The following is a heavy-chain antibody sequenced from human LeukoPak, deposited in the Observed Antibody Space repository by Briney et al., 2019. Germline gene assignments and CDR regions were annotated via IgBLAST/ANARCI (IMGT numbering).Heavy chain of an antibody. CDR1: GFTFSSYS. J-gene: IGHJ4*02. D-gene: IGHD3-9*01. Sequence: GGSLRLSCAASGFTFSSYSMNWVRQAPGKGLEWVSYISSSSSTIYYADSVKGRFTISRDNAKNSLYLQMNSLRDEDTAVYYCARQHYDILTGYYWEDYWGQGTLVTVSS. CDR3: ARQHYDILTGYYWEDY. CDR2: ISSSSSTI. V-gene: IGHV3-48*02.